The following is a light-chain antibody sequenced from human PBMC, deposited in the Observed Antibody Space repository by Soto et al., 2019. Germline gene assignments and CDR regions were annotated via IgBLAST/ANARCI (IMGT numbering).Light chain of an antibody. CDR3: QQYNSYSEA. Sequence: DIQMTQPPSTLSASVGDRVTITCRASQSISSWLSWYQQKPGKAPKLLIYGASSLESGVPSRFSGSGSGTEFTLTISCLQPDDFATYYCQQYNSYSEAFGQGTKVDIK. CDR2: GAS. CDR1: QSISSW. J-gene: IGKJ1*01. V-gene: IGKV1-5*01.